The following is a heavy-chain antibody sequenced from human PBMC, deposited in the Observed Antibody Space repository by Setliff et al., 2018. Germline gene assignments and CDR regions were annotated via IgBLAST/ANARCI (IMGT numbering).Heavy chain of an antibody. Sequence: SETLSLTCAVSGYSISSAYYWGWIRQPPGKGLEWIGSIYHSGSTYYNPSLKSRVVISVDTSKNLVSLKLSSVTAADTAIYYCARRYYDSTGYYYYAFDIWGRGTMVTVSS. V-gene: IGHV4-38-2*01. CDR2: IYHSGST. D-gene: IGHD3-22*01. J-gene: IGHJ3*02. CDR1: GYSISSAYY. CDR3: ARRYYDSTGYYYYAFDI.